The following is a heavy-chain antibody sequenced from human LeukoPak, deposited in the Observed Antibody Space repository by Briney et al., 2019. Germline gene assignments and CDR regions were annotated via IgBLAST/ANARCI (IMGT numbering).Heavy chain of an antibody. V-gene: IGHV4-59*08. Sequence: SETLSLTCTVSGGSISSYYWSWIRQPPGKGLEWIGYIYYSGSTNYNPSLKSRVTISVDTSKNQFSLKLSSVTAADTAVYYCARRTRGRKGERTGAFDIWGQGTMVTVSS. CDR2: IYYSGST. CDR3: ARRTRGRKGERTGAFDI. CDR1: GGSISSYY. J-gene: IGHJ3*02. D-gene: IGHD1-26*01.